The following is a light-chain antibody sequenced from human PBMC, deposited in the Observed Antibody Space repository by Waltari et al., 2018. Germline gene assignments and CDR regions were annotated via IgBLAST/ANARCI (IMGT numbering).Light chain of an antibody. V-gene: IGKV1-39*01. J-gene: IGKJ1*01. CDR1: QVITTY. CDR2: AAS. CDR3: QQSYATPRT. Sequence: WVGDRVTITCRASQVITTYLNWYQQKPGEAPKLLIYAASTLHSAVPSRFSGSSSGTDFTLTISSLQPEDFATYYCQQSYATPRTFGQGTKVEIK.